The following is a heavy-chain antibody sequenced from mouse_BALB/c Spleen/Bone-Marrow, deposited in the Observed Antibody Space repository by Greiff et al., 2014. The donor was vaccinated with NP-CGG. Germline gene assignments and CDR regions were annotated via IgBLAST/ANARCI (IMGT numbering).Heavy chain of an antibody. CDR1: GYTFTSYY. V-gene: IGHV1S81*02. CDR3: TRLSLLRGYFDY. J-gene: IGHJ2*01. CDR2: INPSNGGT. Sequence: QVQLQQFGAELVKPGTSVKLSCKASGYTFTSYYIYWVKQRPGQGLKWIGEINPSNGGTNFNEKFKSKATLTVDKSSSTAYMQLSSLTSEDSAVYYCTRLSLLRGYFDYWGQGTTLTVSS. D-gene: IGHD1-2*01.